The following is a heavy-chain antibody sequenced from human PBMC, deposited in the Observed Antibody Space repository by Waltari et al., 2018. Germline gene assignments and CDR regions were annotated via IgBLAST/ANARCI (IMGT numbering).Heavy chain of an antibody. Sequence: EVQLLVSGGGLVQPGGSLRLSCAASGFTFSSYALSWVRQAPGKGLEWVSAISGSGGSTYYADSVKGRFTISRDNSKNTLYLQMNSLRAEDTAVYYCAKDISRDYYGSGPDAFDIWGQGTMVTVSS. CDR1: GFTFSSYA. CDR2: ISGSGGST. J-gene: IGHJ3*02. D-gene: IGHD3-10*01. V-gene: IGHV3-23*01. CDR3: AKDISRDYYGSGPDAFDI.